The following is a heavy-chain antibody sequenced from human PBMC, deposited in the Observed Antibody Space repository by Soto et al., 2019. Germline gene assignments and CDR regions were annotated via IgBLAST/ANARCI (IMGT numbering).Heavy chain of an antibody. V-gene: IGHV3-7*01. CDR1: GFTFSSYW. J-gene: IGHJ4*02. CDR3: ARGRLSSGY. Sequence: EVQLVESGGELVQPGGSLRLSCATSGFTFSSYWMTWVRQAPGKGLEWVAAVKEDGSEKYHVDSVKGRFTISRDNAKNSLYLQMNSLRAEDTAVYYCARGRLSSGYWVQGTLVTVSS. D-gene: IGHD5-12*01. CDR2: VKEDGSEK.